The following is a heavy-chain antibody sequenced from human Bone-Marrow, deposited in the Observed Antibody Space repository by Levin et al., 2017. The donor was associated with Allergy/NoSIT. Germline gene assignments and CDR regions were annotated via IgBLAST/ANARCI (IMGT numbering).Heavy chain of an antibody. Sequence: HSGGSLRLSCAASGLTVGNNYMTWVRQAPGKGLEWVSLIYSGGDTNYAASVKGRFTISRDSSKNTLYLQMDSLRAEDTAVYYCARNVPTTPLGYWGQGTLVTVSS. CDR2: IYSGGDT. CDR3: ARNVPTTPLGY. CDR1: GLTVGNNY. V-gene: IGHV3-53*01. J-gene: IGHJ4*02. D-gene: IGHD1/OR15-1a*01.